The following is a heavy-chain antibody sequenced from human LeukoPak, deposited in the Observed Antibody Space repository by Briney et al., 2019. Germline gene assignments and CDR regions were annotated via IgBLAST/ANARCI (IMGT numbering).Heavy chain of an antibody. V-gene: IGHV3-7*01. D-gene: IGHD3-10*01. Sequence: PGGSLRLSCAASGFTFSSYWMSWVRQAPGKGLEWVANIKQDGSEKYYVDSVKGRFTISRDNAKNSLYLQMNSLRAEDTAVYYCARDIHWQYYYGSGSYYNLDYWGQGTLVTVSS. CDR1: GFTFSSYW. J-gene: IGHJ4*02. CDR3: ARDIHWQYYYGSGSYYNLDY. CDR2: IKQDGSEK.